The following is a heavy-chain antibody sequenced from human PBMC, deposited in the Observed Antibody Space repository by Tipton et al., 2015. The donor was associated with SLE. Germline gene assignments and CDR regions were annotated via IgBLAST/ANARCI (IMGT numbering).Heavy chain of an antibody. Sequence: TLSLTCTVSGGSISSSIYYWGWIRQPPGKGLEWIGTIYYSGSTNYNPSLKSRVTISVDTSKNHFSLKLSSVTAADTAVYYCARDGFMTTVTTRDAFEIWGQGTMVTVSS. CDR3: ARDGFMTTVTTRDAFEI. J-gene: IGHJ3*02. CDR1: GGSISSSIYY. CDR2: IYYSGST. V-gene: IGHV4-39*07. D-gene: IGHD4-17*01.